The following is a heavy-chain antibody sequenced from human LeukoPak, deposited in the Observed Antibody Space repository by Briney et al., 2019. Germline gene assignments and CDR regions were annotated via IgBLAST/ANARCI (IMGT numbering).Heavy chain of an antibody. V-gene: IGHV1-8*01. CDR1: GYTFTSYD. J-gene: IGHJ4*02. CDR2: MNPNSGNT. CDR3: ARGLGRLRGGYYWNY. D-gene: IGHD3-22*01. Sequence: ASVKVSCKASGYTFTSYDINWVRQATEQGLEWMGWMNPNSGNTGYAQKFQGRVTMTRNTSISTACMELSSLRSEDTAVYYCARGLGRLRGGYYWNYWGQGTLVTVSS.